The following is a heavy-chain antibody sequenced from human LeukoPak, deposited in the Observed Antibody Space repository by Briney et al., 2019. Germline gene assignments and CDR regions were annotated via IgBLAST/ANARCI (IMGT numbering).Heavy chain of an antibody. V-gene: IGHV3-30-3*01. D-gene: IGHD1-26*01. CDR2: ISYDGSNK. Sequence: GGSLRLSCAASGFTFSSYAMHWVRQAPGKGLEWVAVISYDGSNKYYADSVKGRFTISRDNSKNTLYLQMNSLRAEDTAVYYCARGSIVGDAFDIWGQGTMVTVSS. CDR3: ARGSIVGDAFDI. CDR1: GFTFSSYA. J-gene: IGHJ3*02.